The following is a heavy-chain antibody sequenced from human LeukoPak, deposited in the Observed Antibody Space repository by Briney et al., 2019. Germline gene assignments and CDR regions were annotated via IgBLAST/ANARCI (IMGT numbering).Heavy chain of an antibody. CDR3: ASQGGSYAYVFDI. D-gene: IGHD1-26*01. CDR2: ISYSGSN. J-gene: IGHJ3*02. V-gene: IGHV4-59*01. Sequence: SETLSLTCTVSGGSISGYYWSWIRQPPGKGLEWIGYISYSGSNNYNPSLKSRVTISVDTSNNQFSLKLTSVTAADTAVYYCASQGGSYAYVFDIWGQGTMVTVSS. CDR1: GGSISGYY.